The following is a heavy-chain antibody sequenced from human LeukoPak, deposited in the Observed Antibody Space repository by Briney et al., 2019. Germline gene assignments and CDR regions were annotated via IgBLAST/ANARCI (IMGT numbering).Heavy chain of an antibody. D-gene: IGHD2-2*01. CDR3: ARGEPAARGVSGY. V-gene: IGHV3-74*01. CDR1: GFTFSSYW. J-gene: IGHJ4*02. Sequence: PGGSLRLSCAASGFTFSSYWMRWVRQAPGKGLVWVSRINSDGSSTSYADSVKGRFTISRDNAKNTLYLQMNSLRAEDTAVYYCARGEPAARGVSGYWGQGTLVTVSS. CDR2: INSDGSST.